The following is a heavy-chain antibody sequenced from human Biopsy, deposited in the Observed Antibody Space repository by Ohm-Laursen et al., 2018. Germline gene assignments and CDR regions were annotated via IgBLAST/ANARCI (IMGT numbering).Heavy chain of an antibody. CDR1: GASIISGGHF. CDR3: ARATNSTGWPYYYFYGMDV. V-gene: IGHV4-61*08. CDR2: IYYSGST. D-gene: IGHD2/OR15-2a*01. Sequence: TLSLTCTVSGASIISGGHFWNWIRQHPGKGPEWIGYIYYSGSTNYNPSLKSRVTISVDTSKNQFSLRLNSVTAADTAVYYCARATNSTGWPYYYFYGMDVWGQGTTVTVSS. J-gene: IGHJ6*02.